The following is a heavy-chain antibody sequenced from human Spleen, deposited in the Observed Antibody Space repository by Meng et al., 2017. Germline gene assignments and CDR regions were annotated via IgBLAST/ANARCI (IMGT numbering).Heavy chain of an antibody. CDR1: GYTFSNYG. Sequence: SVKVSCKASGYTFSNYGLSWVRQAPGQGLEWMGGIIPIFGTSNYAQKFQGRVTITTDESTSTDYMELSSLRSDDTAVYYCARGVMVSGFYYGMDVWGQGTTVTVSS. V-gene: IGHV1-69*05. CDR3: ARGVMVSGFYYGMDV. D-gene: IGHD3-10*01. CDR2: IIPIFGTS. J-gene: IGHJ6*02.